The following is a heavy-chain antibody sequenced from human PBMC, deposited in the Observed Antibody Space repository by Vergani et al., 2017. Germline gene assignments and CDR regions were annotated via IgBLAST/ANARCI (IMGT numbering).Heavy chain of an antibody. J-gene: IGHJ4*02. CDR3: ARDRRYYGSGSFGVFYY. CDR1: GFTVSSNY. CDR2: IYSGGST. D-gene: IGHD3-10*01. Sequence: EVQLVESGGGLVQPGGSLRLSCAASGFTVSSNYMSWVRQAPGKGLEWVSVIYSGGSTYYADYVKGRFTISRDNSKNTLYLQMNSLRAEDTAVYYCARDRRYYGSGSFGVFYYWGQGTLVTVSS. V-gene: IGHV3-66*01.